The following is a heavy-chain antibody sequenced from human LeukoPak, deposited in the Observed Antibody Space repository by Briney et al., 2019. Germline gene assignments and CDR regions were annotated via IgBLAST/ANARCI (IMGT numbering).Heavy chain of an antibody. CDR1: GGSISSYY. Sequence: SETLSLTCTVSGGSISSYYWSWIRQPPGKGLEWIGYIYYSGSTKYNPSLKSRVTISVDTSKKQFSLKLSSVTAADTAVYYCARSKDILTGYCFDYWGQGTLVTVSS. CDR3: ARSKDILTGYCFDY. D-gene: IGHD3-9*01. CDR2: IYYSGST. J-gene: IGHJ4*02. V-gene: IGHV4-59*01.